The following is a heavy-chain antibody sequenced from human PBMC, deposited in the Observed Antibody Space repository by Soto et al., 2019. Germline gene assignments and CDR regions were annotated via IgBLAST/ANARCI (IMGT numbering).Heavy chain of an antibody. CDR2: INHSGST. D-gene: IGHD6-13*01. J-gene: IGHJ6*02. V-gene: IGHV4-34*01. Sequence: PSETLSLTCAVYGGSFSGYYWSWIRQPPGKGLEWIGEINHSGSTNYNPSLKSRVTISVDTSKNQFSLKLSSVTAADTAVYYCARVGSSSWYIYYYYGXDVWGQGTTVTVSS. CDR3: ARVGSSSWYIYYYYGXDV. CDR1: GGSFSGYY.